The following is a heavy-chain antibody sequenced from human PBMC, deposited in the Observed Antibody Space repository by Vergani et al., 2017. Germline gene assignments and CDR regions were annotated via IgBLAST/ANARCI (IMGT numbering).Heavy chain of an antibody. CDR3: ARGRDGYNYGSIGWFDP. CDR1: GGSISSYY. CDR2: IYYSGST. J-gene: IGHJ5*02. D-gene: IGHD5-24*01. Sequence: QVQLQESGPGLVKPSETLSLTCTVSGGSISSYYWSWIRQPPGKGLEWIGYIYYSGSTNYNPSLKSRVTISVDTSKNQFSLKLSSVTAADTAVYYCARGRDGYNYGSIGWFDPWGQGTLVTVSS. V-gene: IGHV4-59*01.